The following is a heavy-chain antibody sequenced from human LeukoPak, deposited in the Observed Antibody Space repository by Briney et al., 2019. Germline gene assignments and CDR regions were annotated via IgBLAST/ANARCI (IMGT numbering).Heavy chain of an antibody. CDR1: GYSFTTYW. J-gene: IGHJ3*02. CDR2: IYPGDSDT. CDR3: ARRAPELYNTSDI. Sequence: GESLKISCKGSGYSFTTYWIGWVRQMPGRGLEWMGIIYPGDSDTRYSPSFQGQVTISADKSIATAYLQWSSLKASDTAIYYCARRAPELYNTSDIWGQGTMVTVSS. D-gene: IGHD1-14*01. V-gene: IGHV5-51*01.